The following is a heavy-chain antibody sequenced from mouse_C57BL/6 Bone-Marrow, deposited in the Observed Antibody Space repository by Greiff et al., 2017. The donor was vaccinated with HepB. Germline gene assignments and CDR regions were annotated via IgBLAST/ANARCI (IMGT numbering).Heavy chain of an antibody. CDR1: GFTFSSYA. V-gene: IGHV5-9-1*02. J-gene: IGHJ4*01. CDR2: ISSGGDYI. D-gene: IGHD1-1*01. CDR3: TSDYYGSGPYYAMDY. Sequence: EVMLVESGEGLVKPGGSLKLSCAASGFTFSSYAMSWVRQTPEKRLEWVAYISSGGDYIYYADTVKGRFTISRDNARNTLYLQMSSLKSEDTAMYYCTSDYYGSGPYYAMDYWGQGTSVTVSS.